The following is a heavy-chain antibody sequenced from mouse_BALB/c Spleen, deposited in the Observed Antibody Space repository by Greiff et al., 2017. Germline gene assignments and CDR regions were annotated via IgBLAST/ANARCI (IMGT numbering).Heavy chain of an antibody. CDR1: GYSITSDYA. Sequence: EVKLMESGPGLVKPSQSLSLTCTVTGYSITSDYAWNWIRQFPGNKLEWMGYISYSGSTSYNPSLKSRISITRDTSKNQFFLQLNSVTTEDTATYYCARGDYRYDGSPFAYWGQGTLVTVSA. J-gene: IGHJ3*01. CDR2: ISYSGST. D-gene: IGHD2-14*01. V-gene: IGHV3-2*02. CDR3: ARGDYRYDGSPFAY.